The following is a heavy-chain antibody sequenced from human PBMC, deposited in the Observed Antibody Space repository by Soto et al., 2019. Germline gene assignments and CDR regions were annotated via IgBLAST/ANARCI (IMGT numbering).Heavy chain of an antibody. CDR1: GYRFTTFD. Sequence: ASVKVSCKASGYRFTTFDIHWVRQAPGQGLEWMGRMNLDTGGTTYAQKFQGRVTMTRDTSISTAYMEVTNLKSDDTAIYYCAIHGNFASRVYTFGFNFWRQGTLVSVSS. CDR2: MNLDTGGT. CDR3: AIHGNFASRVYTFGFNF. J-gene: IGHJ4*02. D-gene: IGHD3-16*01. V-gene: IGHV1-2*06.